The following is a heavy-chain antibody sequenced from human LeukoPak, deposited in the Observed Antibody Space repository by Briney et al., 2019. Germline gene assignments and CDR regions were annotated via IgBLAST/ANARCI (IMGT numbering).Heavy chain of an antibody. J-gene: IGHJ6*02. D-gene: IGHD2-2*01. V-gene: IGHV4-30-2*01. CDR2: IYHSGST. Sequence: PSETLSLTCAVSGGSISSGGYSWSWIRQPPGKGLEWVGYIYHSGSTYYNPSLKSRVTISVDRSKNQFSLKLSSVTAADTAVYYCATSLVVPHYYYGMDVWGQGTTVTVSS. CDR1: GGSISSGGYS. CDR3: ATSLVVPHYYYGMDV.